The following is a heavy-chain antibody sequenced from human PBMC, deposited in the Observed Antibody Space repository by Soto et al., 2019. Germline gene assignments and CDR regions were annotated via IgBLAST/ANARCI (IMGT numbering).Heavy chain of an antibody. Sequence: GGSLRLSCVASGFIFTDYSMTWIRQAPGKGLEWVSYITTGGETTLYADSVKGRFTISRDNAKKALSLEMNSLTVDDTAVYYCARDHQSRDGYNFDSWGPGPLATVSS. D-gene: IGHD5-12*01. CDR2: ITTGGETT. V-gene: IGHV3-11*01. CDR3: ARDHQSRDGYNFDS. J-gene: IGHJ4*02. CDR1: GFIFTDYS.